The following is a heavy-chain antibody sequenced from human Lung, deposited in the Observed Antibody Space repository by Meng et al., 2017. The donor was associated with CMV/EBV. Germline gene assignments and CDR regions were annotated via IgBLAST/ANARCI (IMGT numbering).Heavy chain of an antibody. CDR1: GGSINNYY. D-gene: IGHD2-2*01. CDR3: ARIYCSSTSCYNDY. CDR2: IYYSGST. Sequence: SXTXSLXCTVSGGSINNYYWSWIRQPPGKGLEWIGYIYYSGSTNYNPSLKSRVTISVDTSKNQFSLKLSSVTAADTAMYFCARIYCSSTSCYNDYWGQGT. J-gene: IGHJ4*02. V-gene: IGHV4-59*01.